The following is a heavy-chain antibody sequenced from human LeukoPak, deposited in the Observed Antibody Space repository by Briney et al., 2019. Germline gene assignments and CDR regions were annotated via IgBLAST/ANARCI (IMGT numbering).Heavy chain of an antibody. D-gene: IGHD5-24*01. V-gene: IGHV3-30-3*01. CDR2: ISFVANNK. J-gene: IGHJ3*02. CDR1: GFSFSSHA. CDR3: ARPTVEMATTDAFDI. Sequence: GRSLRLSWVASGFSFSSHAMHWVSPAPGEGLEWVAVISFVANNKYYADSVRGRFSISRDDSKNTVYLQMNSLNPDDTSVYYCARPTVEMATTDAFDIWGQGTMVTVSS.